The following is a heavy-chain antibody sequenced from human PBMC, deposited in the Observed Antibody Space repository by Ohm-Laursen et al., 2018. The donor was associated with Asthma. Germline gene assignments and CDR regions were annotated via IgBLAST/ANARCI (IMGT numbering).Heavy chain of an antibody. CDR3: AREASGNTGLYYFDF. J-gene: IGHJ4*02. CDR1: GGTFSMDG. V-gene: IGHV1-69*13. D-gene: IGHD1-14*01. CDR2: IIPSFGTA. Sequence: VASVKVSCNASGGTFSMDGISWVRQAPGEGLEWMGGIIPSFGTANYAQKFHGRLTIYADESTSTTYMELSSLRSDDSAVYFCAREASGNTGLYYFDFWGQGTLVTVSS.